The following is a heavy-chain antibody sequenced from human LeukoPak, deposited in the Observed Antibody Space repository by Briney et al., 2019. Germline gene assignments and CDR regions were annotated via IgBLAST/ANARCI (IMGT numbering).Heavy chain of an antibody. D-gene: IGHD6-13*01. J-gene: IGHJ6*02. CDR2: ISYDGSNK. CDR1: GFTFSSYA. V-gene: IGHV3-30-3*01. Sequence: GGSLRLSCAASGFTFSSYAMHWVRQAPGKGLEWVAVISYDGSNKYYADSVKGRFTISRDNYKNALYLQINSLRAEDTAVYYCAREILSSWYSIGIDGWGQGTTVTVPS. CDR3: AREILSSWYSIGIDG.